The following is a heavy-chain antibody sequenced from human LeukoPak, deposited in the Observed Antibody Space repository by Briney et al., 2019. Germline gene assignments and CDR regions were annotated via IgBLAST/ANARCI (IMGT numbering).Heavy chain of an antibody. J-gene: IGHJ4*02. CDR1: GYSISSGYY. CDR3: ARDDTGYSSGWSKDFDY. CDR2: IYYSGSI. Sequence: SETLSLTCSVSGYSISSGYYWGWIRQPPGKGLEWIGSIYYSGSIFYNPSLKSRVTISVDTSKNHFSLKLSSVTAADTAVYYCARDDTGYSSGWSKDFDYWGQGTLVTVSS. V-gene: IGHV4-38-2*02. D-gene: IGHD6-19*01.